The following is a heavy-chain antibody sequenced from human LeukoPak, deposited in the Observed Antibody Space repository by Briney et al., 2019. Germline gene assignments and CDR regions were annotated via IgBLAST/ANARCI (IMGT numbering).Heavy chain of an antibody. D-gene: IGHD6-19*01. Sequence: ASVKVSCKASGYTFTSYDINWVRQATGQGLEWMGWMNPNSGNTGYAQKFQGRVTITRNTSISTAYMELSSLRSEDTAVCYCARAPSSGRARYYFDYWGQGTLVTVSS. CDR3: ARAPSSGRARYYFDY. V-gene: IGHV1-8*03. CDR1: GYTFTSYD. CDR2: MNPNSGNT. J-gene: IGHJ4*02.